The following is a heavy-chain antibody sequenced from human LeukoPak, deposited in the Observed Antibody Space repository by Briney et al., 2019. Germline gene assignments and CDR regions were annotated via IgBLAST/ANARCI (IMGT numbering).Heavy chain of an antibody. D-gene: IGHD1-14*01. CDR1: GFTFSSYG. V-gene: IGHV3-33*01. J-gene: IGHJ3*02. CDR2: IWYDGSNK. Sequence: GGSLRLSCAASGFTFSSYGMHWVRQAPGKGLEWAAVIWYDGSNKYYADSVKGRFTISRDNSKNTLYLQMNSLRAEDTAVYYCARDLTHDAFDIWGQGTMVTVSS. CDR3: ARDLTHDAFDI.